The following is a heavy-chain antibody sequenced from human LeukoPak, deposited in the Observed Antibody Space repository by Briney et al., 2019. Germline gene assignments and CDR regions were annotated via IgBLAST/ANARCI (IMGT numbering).Heavy chain of an antibody. D-gene: IGHD3-10*01. J-gene: IGHJ6*03. CDR1: GYTFTGYY. CDR2: INPNSGGT. CDR3: ARDGLLWFGELLNYYMDV. Sequence: ASVKVSCKASGYTFTGYYMHWVRQAPGQGLEWMGRINPNSGGTNYAQKFQGRVTMTRDTSIGTAYMELSRLGSDDTAVYYCARDGLLWFGELLNYYMDVWGKGTTVTVSS. V-gene: IGHV1-2*06.